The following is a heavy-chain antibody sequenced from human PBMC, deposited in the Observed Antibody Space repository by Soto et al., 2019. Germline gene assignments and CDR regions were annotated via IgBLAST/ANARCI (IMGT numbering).Heavy chain of an antibody. Sequence: EVQLVETGGGLIQPGGSLRLSCAASGFTVSSNYMSWVRQAPGKGLEWVSVIYSGGSTYYADSVKGRFTISRDNSKNTLYLQMNSLRAEDTAVYYCAREGVGGGRGLRQDWGQGTLVTVSS. CDR3: AREGVGGGRGLRQD. CDR1: GFTVSSNY. V-gene: IGHV3-53*02. D-gene: IGHD3-16*01. CDR2: IYSGGST. J-gene: IGHJ4*02.